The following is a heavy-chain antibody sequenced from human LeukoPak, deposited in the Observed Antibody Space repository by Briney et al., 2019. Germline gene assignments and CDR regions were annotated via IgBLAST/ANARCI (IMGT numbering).Heavy chain of an antibody. CDR1: GYSFTSYW. J-gene: IGHJ5*02. D-gene: IGHD3-10*01. CDR3: ARQGITMVRGVLENWFDP. V-gene: IGHV5-51*01. Sequence: GESLKISCKGSGYSFTSYWIGWVRQMPGKGLEWMGIIYPGDSDTRYSPSFQGQVTISADKSISTAYLQWSSLKASDTAMYYCARQGITMVRGVLENWFDPWGQGTLVTVSS. CDR2: IYPGDSDT.